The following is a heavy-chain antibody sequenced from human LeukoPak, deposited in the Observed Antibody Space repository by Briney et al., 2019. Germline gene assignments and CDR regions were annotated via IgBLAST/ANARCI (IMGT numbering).Heavy chain of an antibody. J-gene: IGHJ2*01. V-gene: IGHV1-8*01. CDR2: MNPSSGNT. D-gene: IGHD5-18*01. CDR1: GYTFTSYD. CDR3: TRMRGYTYGYWYLDL. Sequence: ASVKVSCKASGYTFTSYDINWVRQATGQGLEYMGWMNPSSGNTGYTQKFQGRITMTRDTSIGTAYMELSRLKSEDTALYYCTRMRGYTYGYWYLDLWGRGTLVTVSS.